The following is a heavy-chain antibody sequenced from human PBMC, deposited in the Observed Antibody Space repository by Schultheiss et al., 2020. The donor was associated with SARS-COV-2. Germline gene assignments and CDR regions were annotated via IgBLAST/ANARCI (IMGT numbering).Heavy chain of an antibody. D-gene: IGHD3-22*01. CDR1: GGTFSSYA. Sequence: ASVKVSCKASGGTFSSYAISWVRQAPGQGLEWMGWISAYNGITDYAEKVQGRITMTTETSTNTAYMELRSLRSDDTAVYFCARDSSGYLGGWGQGTLVTVSS. CDR2: ISAYNGIT. V-gene: IGHV1-18*01. CDR3: ARDSSGYLGG. J-gene: IGHJ4*02.